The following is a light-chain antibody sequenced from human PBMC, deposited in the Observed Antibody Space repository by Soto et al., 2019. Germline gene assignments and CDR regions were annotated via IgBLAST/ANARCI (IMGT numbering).Light chain of an antibody. V-gene: IGKV3-20*01. Sequence: EIVLTQSPGTLSLSRGERATLSCRASESVSSSYLAWYQQKPGQAPRLLNYGASSRATGIPDRFSGSGSRTDFTLTISRLEPEDFAVYYCQQYGSSPPWTFGPGTKVDIK. CDR3: QQYGSSPPWT. J-gene: IGKJ1*01. CDR1: ESVSSSY. CDR2: GAS.